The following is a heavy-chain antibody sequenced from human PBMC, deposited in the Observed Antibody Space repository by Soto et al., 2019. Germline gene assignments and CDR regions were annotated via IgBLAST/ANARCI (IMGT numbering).Heavy chain of an antibody. CDR3: ARARSRIAARPGWFDP. Sequence: ASVKVSCKASGYTFTGYYMHWVRQAPGQGLEWMGWINPNSGGTNYAQKFQGWVAMTRDTSISTAYMVLSRLRSDDTAVYYCARARSRIAARPGWFDPWGQGTLVTVSS. CDR2: INPNSGGT. V-gene: IGHV1-2*04. J-gene: IGHJ5*02. CDR1: GYTFTGYY. D-gene: IGHD6-6*01.